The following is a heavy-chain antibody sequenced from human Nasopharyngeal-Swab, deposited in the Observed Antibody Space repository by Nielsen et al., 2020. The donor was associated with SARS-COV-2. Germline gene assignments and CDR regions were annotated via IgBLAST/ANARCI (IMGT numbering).Heavy chain of an antibody. CDR3: AREGDRYSGSPYDY. CDR1: RYTFTSYA. Sequence: ASVTVSCKASRYTFTSYAMHWVRQAPAQKLEWMGWINAGNGNTKYSQKFQGRVTITRDTPASTAYMELSSLRSEDTAVYYCAREGDRYSGSPYDYWGQGTLVTVSS. J-gene: IGHJ4*02. CDR2: INAGNGNT. V-gene: IGHV1-3*01. D-gene: IGHD1-26*01.